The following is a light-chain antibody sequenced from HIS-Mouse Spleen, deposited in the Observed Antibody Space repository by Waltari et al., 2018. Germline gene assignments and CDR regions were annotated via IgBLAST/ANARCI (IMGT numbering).Light chain of an antibody. CDR3: SSYAGSNNLV. J-gene: IGLJ2*01. V-gene: IGLV2-8*01. CDR2: EVS. CDR1: TSDVGGYNY. Sequence: QSALTQPPSASGSPGQSVTISCTGTTSDVGGYNYVSWYQQHPGKAPKLIVYEVSKRPSGVPDRFSGSKSGNTDSLTVSGLQAEDEADYYCSSYAGSNNLVFGGGTKLTVL.